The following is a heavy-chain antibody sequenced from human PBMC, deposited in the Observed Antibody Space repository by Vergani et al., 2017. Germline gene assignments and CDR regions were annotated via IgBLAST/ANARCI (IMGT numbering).Heavy chain of an antibody. V-gene: IGHV4-39*07. Sequence: QLQLQESGPGLVKPSETLSLTCTVSGGSISSSSYYWGWIRQPPGKGLEWIGSIYYSGSTYYNPSLKSRVTISGDTSKNQFSLKLSSVTAADTAVYYCARGSGWSFYYYYMDVWGKGTTVTVSS. CDR1: GGSISSSSYY. D-gene: IGHD6-19*01. J-gene: IGHJ6*03. CDR3: ARGSGWSFYYYYMDV. CDR2: IYYSGST.